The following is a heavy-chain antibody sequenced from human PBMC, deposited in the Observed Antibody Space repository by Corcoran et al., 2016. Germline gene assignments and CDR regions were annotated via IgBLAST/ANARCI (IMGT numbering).Heavy chain of an antibody. CDR3: AKVIVVPAAIMGPFDY. V-gene: IGHV3-23*01. J-gene: IGHJ4*02. Sequence: EVQLLESGGGLVQPGGSLRLSCAASGFTFSSYAMSWVRQAPGKGLEWVSAISGSGGSTYYADSVKGRFTISRDNSKNTLYLQMNSLRAEDTAVYYCAKVIVVPAAIMGPFDYWGQGTLVTVSS. D-gene: IGHD2-2*02. CDR1: GFTFSSYA. CDR2: ISGSGGST.